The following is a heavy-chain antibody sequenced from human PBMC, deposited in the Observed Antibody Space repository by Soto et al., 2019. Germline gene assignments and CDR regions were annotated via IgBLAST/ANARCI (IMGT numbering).Heavy chain of an antibody. D-gene: IGHD2-2*01. Sequence: QIQLVQSGSEVKTPGASVKVSCKVFGYTFTSYGISCVRQAPGQGLEWVGGISPYKGTRNYTASLQGRVTLPTATSTSTASMELKRLTSDDPAVYFWARISRRTDTPEARLDVWGQGSLVTVSS. V-gene: IGHV1-18*01. CDR2: ISPYKGTR. CDR1: GYTFTSYG. CDR3: ARISRRTDTPEARLDV. J-gene: IGHJ4*02.